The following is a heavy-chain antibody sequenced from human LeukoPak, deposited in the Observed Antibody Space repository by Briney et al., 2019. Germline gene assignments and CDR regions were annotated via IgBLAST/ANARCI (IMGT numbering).Heavy chain of an antibody. CDR1: GASISSYY. Sequence: SETQSLTCTASGASISSYYWSWIRQPPGQGLEWIGYIYASGNTNSNPSLKSRVTMSVDTSKNQFSLKLNSVTAADTAVYYCARDSLHCNGGRCFHMRVFDYWGQGALVTVSS. CDR3: ARDSLHCNGGRCFHMRVFDY. D-gene: IGHD2-15*01. CDR2: IYASGNT. V-gene: IGHV4-4*07. J-gene: IGHJ4*02.